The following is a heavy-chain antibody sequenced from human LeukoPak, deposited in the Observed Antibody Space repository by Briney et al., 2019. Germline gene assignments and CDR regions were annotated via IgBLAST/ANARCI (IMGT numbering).Heavy chain of an antibody. CDR1: GYSISSGYY. Sequence: PSETLSLTCTVSGYSISSGYYWGWIRPPPGKGLEWIGSIYHSGSTYYNPSLKSRVTISVDTSKNQLSLKLSSVTAADTAVYYCARESVYYDFWSGYSDYWGQGTLVTVSS. V-gene: IGHV4-38-2*02. CDR2: IYHSGST. J-gene: IGHJ4*02. CDR3: ARESVYYDFWSGYSDY. D-gene: IGHD3-3*01.